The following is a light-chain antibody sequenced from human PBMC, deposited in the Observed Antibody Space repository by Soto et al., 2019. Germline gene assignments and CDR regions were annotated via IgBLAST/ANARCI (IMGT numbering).Light chain of an antibody. V-gene: IGLV2-14*01. J-gene: IGLJ1*01. CDR1: SSDVGAYSY. Sequence: QSVLTQPASVSGSPGQSITISCTGTSSDVGAYSYVSWYQQHPGKAPKLIIYDASDRPSGISSRFSGSKSDNTASLTISGLQAEDEAEYYCSSYTSSTTYVFGTGTKVTVL. CDR3: SSYTSSTTYV. CDR2: DAS.